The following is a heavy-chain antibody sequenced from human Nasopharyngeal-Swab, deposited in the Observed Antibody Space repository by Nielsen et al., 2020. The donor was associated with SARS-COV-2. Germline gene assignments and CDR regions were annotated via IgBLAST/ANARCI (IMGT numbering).Heavy chain of an antibody. V-gene: IGHV3-33*01. CDR1: GFTFSSYG. J-gene: IGHJ3*02. D-gene: IGHD5-24*01. Sequence: GESLKISCTVSGFTFSSYGMHWVRPAPGKGLEWVAVIWYDGSYKYYGDSVKGRFTISRDNSKNTLYLEMNNLRVEDTAVYYCARDRVGWLQLSPDAFDIWGQGTMVTVSS. CDR3: ARDRVGWLQLSPDAFDI. CDR2: IWYDGSYK.